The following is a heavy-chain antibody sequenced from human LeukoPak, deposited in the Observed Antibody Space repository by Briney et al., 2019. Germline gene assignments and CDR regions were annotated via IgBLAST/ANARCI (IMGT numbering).Heavy chain of an antibody. CDR3: ARGTHPEYYYDSSGYRGFDY. CDR1: GYTFTRFY. J-gene: IGHJ4*02. V-gene: IGHV1-46*01. D-gene: IGHD3-22*01. Sequence: ASVKVSCKASGYTFTRFYIHWVRQAPGQGLEWMGIINPSGGSTNYAQKFQGRVTMTRDSSTSTVYMELSSLRSEDTAVYYCARGTHPEYYYDSSGYRGFDYWGQGTLVTVSS. CDR2: INPSGGST.